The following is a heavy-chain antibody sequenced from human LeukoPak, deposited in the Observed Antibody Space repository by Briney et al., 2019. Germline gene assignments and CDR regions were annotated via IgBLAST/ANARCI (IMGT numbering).Heavy chain of an antibody. CDR3: ARDRCSGGSCYQYWFDP. V-gene: IGHV4-59*01. Sequence: SETLSLTCTVSGGSISSYYWSWIRQPPGKGLEWIGYIYYSGSTNYNPSLKSRVTISVDTSKNQFSLKLSSVTAADTAVYYCARDRCSGGSCYQYWFDPWGQGTLVTVSS. CDR2: IYYSGST. CDR1: GGSISSYY. J-gene: IGHJ5*02. D-gene: IGHD2-15*01.